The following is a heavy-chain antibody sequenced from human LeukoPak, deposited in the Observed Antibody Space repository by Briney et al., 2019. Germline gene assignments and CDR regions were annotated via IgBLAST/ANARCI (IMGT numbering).Heavy chain of an antibody. J-gene: IGHJ6*03. CDR3: ARLFSGSYPPYYYYYMDV. CDR2: ISAYNGNT. V-gene: IGHV1-18*04. CDR1: GYSFTEHY. Sequence: GASVQVSCKASGYSFTEHYIYWVRQAPGQGLEWMGWISAYNGNTNYAQKLQGRVTMTTDTSTSTAYMELRSLRSDDTAVYYCARLFSGSYPPYYYYYMDVWGKGTTVTISS. D-gene: IGHD1-26*01.